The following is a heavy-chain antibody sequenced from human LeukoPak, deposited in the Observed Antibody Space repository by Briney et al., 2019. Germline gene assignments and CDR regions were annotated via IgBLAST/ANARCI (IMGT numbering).Heavy chain of an antibody. V-gene: IGHV1-2*02. Sequence: ASVNVPCKASGYTFTGYYMHWLRQPPAQGLEGMGWSNHNCCGNNFAQKLQGRVTITSDTSISTAYMELSRLRSDDTAVYYCARRYGDYVEEPFDYWGQGTLVTVSS. CDR3: ARRYGDYVEEPFDY. J-gene: IGHJ4*02. CDR1: GYTFTGYY. CDR2: SNHNCCGN. D-gene: IGHD4-17*01.